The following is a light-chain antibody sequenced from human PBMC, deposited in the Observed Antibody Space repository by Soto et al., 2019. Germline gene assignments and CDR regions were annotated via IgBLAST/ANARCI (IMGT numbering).Light chain of an antibody. CDR2: DAS. V-gene: IGKV3-11*01. Sequence: EIVLTQSPATLSLFPGERATLSYRASQSVRSYLAWYQQKPGQAPRLLIYDASNRATGIPARLSGSGSGTDFTLTISSLEPEDFAVYYCQQRSNWLTFGGGTKVDIK. J-gene: IGKJ4*01. CDR1: QSVRSY. CDR3: QQRSNWLT.